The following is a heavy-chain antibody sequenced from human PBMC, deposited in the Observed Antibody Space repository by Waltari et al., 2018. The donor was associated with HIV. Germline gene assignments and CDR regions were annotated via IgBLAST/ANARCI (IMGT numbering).Heavy chain of an antibody. J-gene: IGHJ6*02. D-gene: IGHD1-1*01. CDR2: IKEDGSER. CDR1: AHPFSRMW. Sequence: VVSGGGLVQPGGSLNSPCAACAHPFSRMWPSWGRQAPGKGLEGVAKIKEDGSERNYVDSVKGRFTISRDNAKNSVYLQMKSLRVEDTAVYFGAREEDGGTIFKNYYYGMDVWGQGTSVTVSS. CDR3: AREEDGGTIFKNYYYGMDV. V-gene: IGHV3-7*01.